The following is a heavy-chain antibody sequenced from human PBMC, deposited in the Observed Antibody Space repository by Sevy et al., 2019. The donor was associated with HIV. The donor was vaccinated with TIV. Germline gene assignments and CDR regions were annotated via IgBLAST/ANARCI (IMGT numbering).Heavy chain of an antibody. J-gene: IGHJ4*02. V-gene: IGHV3-7*01. CDR1: GFTFSSYW. CDR3: ARAQQVTMLVVIGGLYFDF. D-gene: IGHD3-22*01. CDR2: IKQDMSEK. Sequence: GGSLRLSCAASGFTFSSYWMTWVRQAPGKGLEWVANIKQDMSEKYYADSVKGRFTISRDNARNSLYRQMESLRAEDTAVYYCARAQQVTMLVVIGGLYFDFWGQGTLATVSS.